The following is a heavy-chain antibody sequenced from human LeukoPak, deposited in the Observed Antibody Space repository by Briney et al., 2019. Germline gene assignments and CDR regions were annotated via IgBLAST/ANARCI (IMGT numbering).Heavy chain of an antibody. CDR1: GFTFSSYA. Sequence: GRSQRRSCAASGFTFSSYAMHWDSQAPGKGLEWVAVISYDGSNKYYADSVKGRFTISRDNSKNTLYLQMNSLRAEDTAVYYCARSGDSSHLDAFDIWGQGTMVTVSS. V-gene: IGHV3-30-3*01. D-gene: IGHD3-22*01. CDR3: ARSGDSSHLDAFDI. CDR2: ISYDGSNK. J-gene: IGHJ3*02.